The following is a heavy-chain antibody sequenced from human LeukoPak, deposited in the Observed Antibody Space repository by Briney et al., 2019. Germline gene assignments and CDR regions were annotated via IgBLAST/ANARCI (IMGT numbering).Heavy chain of an antibody. CDR1: GYTFTSYG. V-gene: IGHV1-18*01. Sequence: ASVKVSCKASGYTFTSYGISWVRQAPGQGLEWMGWISAYNGNTNYAQKLQGRVTMTTDTSTSTAYMELRSLRSDDTAVYYCARDSPLDYDFWSGSYDAFDIWGQGTMVTVSS. D-gene: IGHD3-3*01. CDR3: ARDSPLDYDFWSGSYDAFDI. CDR2: ISAYNGNT. J-gene: IGHJ3*02.